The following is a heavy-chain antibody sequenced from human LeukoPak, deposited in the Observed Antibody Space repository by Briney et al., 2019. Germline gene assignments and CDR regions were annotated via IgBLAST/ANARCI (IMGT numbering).Heavy chain of an antibody. D-gene: IGHD2-8*02. CDR3: ARVAVSGPTGWFDS. V-gene: IGHV3-21*01. J-gene: IGHJ5*01. CDR1: GFALKSYS. CDR2: ISSTSAYI. Sequence: GGSLRLSCAGSGFALKSYSLTWVRQAPGKGLEWVSSISSTSAYIHYADSVKGRFTTSRDNVDNVVYLEMNSLGAEDTATYYCARVAVSGPTGWFDSWGQGTLVTVSS.